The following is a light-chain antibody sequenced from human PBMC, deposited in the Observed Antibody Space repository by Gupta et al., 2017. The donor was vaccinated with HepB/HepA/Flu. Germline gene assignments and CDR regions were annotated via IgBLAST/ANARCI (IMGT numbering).Light chain of an antibody. CDR2: DVT. CDR3: SSYTSRSSVV. Sequence: QSALTPPSSLSCSPGQSITISCTGTSSDVGGYNYVSWYQQHPGKATKLMSYDVTNRPPGVSDRFSGSKSGYTASLTISGLQAEDEANYYCSSYTSRSSVVFGGGTKVTVL. V-gene: IGLV2-14*01. CDR1: SSDVGGYNY. J-gene: IGLJ2*01.